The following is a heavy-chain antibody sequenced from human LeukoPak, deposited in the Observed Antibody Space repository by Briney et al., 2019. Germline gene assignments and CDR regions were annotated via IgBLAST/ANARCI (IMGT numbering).Heavy chain of an antibody. CDR3: ARNDPYGSGSYDYYYYGMDV. Sequence: ASVKVSCKASRGTFSSYAISWVRQAPGQGLEWMGGIIPIFGTANYAQKFQGRGTITADESTSTAYMELSSPRSEDTAVYYCARNDPYGSGSYDYYYYGMDVWGKGTTVTVSS. D-gene: IGHD3-10*01. J-gene: IGHJ6*04. CDR1: RGTFSSYA. V-gene: IGHV1-69*13. CDR2: IIPIFGTA.